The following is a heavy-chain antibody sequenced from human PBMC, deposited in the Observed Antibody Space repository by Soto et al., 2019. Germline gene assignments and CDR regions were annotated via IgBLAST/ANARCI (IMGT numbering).Heavy chain of an antibody. V-gene: IGHV1-18*01. Sequence: QVQLVQSGAEVKKPGASVKVSCKASGYTFTSYGISWVRQAPGQGLEWMGWISAYNGNTNDAQKLQGRVTMTTDTSTSPADMELRSLRSDDTAVYYCARADIVLVPAAKDYWGQGTLVTVSS. CDR2: ISAYNGNT. CDR1: GYTFTSYG. J-gene: IGHJ4*02. CDR3: ARADIVLVPAAKDY. D-gene: IGHD2-2*01.